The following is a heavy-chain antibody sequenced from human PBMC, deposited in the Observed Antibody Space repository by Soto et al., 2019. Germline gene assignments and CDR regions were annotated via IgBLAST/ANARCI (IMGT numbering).Heavy chain of an antibody. CDR2: ITSNGLNT. D-gene: IGHD6-19*01. J-gene: IGHJ4*02. CDR1: VFTFRNYV. V-gene: IGHV3-64D*06. Sequence: GGSLRLSCSASVFTFRNYVMHWVRQAPGKGLEYVSAITSNGLNTYYADSVKGRFTISRDNSKNFLYLHMSSLRPDDTAVYYCVNFGAVSVTGPGDYFSQGILGTVSA. CDR3: VNFGAVSVTGPGDY.